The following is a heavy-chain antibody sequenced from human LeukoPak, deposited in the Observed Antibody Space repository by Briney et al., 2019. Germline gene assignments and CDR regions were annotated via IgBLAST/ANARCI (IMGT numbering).Heavy chain of an antibody. CDR3: AKDGLQFSEWLPPLGY. CDR2: ISSSSSYI. Sequence: GGSLRLSCAASGFTFSSYSMNWVRQAPGKGLEWVSSISSSSSYIYYADSVKGRFTISRDITKNTLYLQINSLRAEDTAVYYCAKDGLQFSEWLPPLGYWGQGTLVTVSS. J-gene: IGHJ4*02. V-gene: IGHV3-21*04. CDR1: GFTFSSYS. D-gene: IGHD3-3*01.